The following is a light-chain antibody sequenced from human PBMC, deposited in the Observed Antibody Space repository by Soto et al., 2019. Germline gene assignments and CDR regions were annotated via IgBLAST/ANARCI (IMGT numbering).Light chain of an antibody. V-gene: IGKV3-20*01. CDR1: QSVSSSY. Sequence: EIVLTQSPGTLSLSPGERATLTCRASQSVSSSYLGWYQQKLGQAPRLLIYGASSRATGIPDRFSGSGSGTDFTLTISRLAPEDFAVYYCQQYGSSPQTFGQGTKVEIK. CDR3: QQYGSSPQT. CDR2: GAS. J-gene: IGKJ1*01.